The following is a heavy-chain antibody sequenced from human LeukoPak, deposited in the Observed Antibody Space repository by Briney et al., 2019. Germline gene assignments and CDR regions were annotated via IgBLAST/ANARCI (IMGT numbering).Heavy chain of an antibody. V-gene: IGHV3-7*04. J-gene: IGHJ3*02. D-gene: IGHD5-18*01. CDR1: GFTFSSYW. Sequence: PGGSLGLSCAASGFTFSSYWMSWVRQAPGKGLEWVANIKQDGSEKYYVDSVKGRFTISRDNAKNSLYLQMNSLRAEDTAVYYCARAQLWPVDAFDIWGQGTMVTVSS. CDR2: IKQDGSEK. CDR3: ARAQLWPVDAFDI.